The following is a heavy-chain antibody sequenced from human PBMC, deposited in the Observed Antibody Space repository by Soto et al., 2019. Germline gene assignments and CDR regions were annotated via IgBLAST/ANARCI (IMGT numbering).Heavy chain of an antibody. CDR3: ARGWRYHDSSGYFSYFVY. CDR1: GGSISSYY. Sequence: SETLSLTCTVSGGSISSYYWSWIRQPPGKGLEWIGYIYYSGSTNYNPSLKSRVTISVDTSKNQFSLKLSSVTAADTAVYYCARGWRYHDSSGYFSYFVYWGQGTLVTVSS. CDR2: IYYSGST. V-gene: IGHV4-59*01. D-gene: IGHD3-22*01. J-gene: IGHJ4*02.